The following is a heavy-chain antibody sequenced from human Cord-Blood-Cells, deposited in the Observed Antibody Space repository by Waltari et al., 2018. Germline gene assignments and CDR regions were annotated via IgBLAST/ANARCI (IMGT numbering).Heavy chain of an antibody. D-gene: IGHD6-13*01. CDR2: INPNSGGT. CDR3: ARDTSKQQLYAFDI. J-gene: IGHJ3*02. CDR1: GYTFTGYY. Sequence: QVQLVQSGAEVKKPGASVKVSCKASGYTFTGYYMHWVRQAPGQGLEWMGWINPNSGGTNDAQKFQGRVTMTRDTSISTAYMELSRLRSDDTAVYYCARDTSKQQLYAFDIWGQGTMVTVSS. V-gene: IGHV1-2*02.